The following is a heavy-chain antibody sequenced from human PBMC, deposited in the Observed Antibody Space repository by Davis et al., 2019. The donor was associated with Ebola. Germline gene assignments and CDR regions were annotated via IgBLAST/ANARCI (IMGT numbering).Heavy chain of an antibody. CDR2: VFYSGST. D-gene: IGHD3-10*01. Sequence: PGGSLRLSCSVSGGSMITNSAYWGWIHQSPGKGLEWIGSVFYSGSTHYNPSLKSRLTISVDTSKNQFSLKLNSLTAADTAVYYCARNNSGIPFDSWGQGALVIVSS. V-gene: IGHV4-39*07. J-gene: IGHJ4*02. CDR1: GGSMITNSAY. CDR3: ARNNSGIPFDS.